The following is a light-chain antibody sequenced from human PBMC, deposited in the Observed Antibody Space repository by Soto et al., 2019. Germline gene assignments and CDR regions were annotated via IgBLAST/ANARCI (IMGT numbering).Light chain of an antibody. CDR1: QGISNY. CDR3: QKYNSAPNT. CDR2: AAS. V-gene: IGKV1-27*01. Sequence: DIQMTQSPSSLSSCVLGIVTITCRASQGISNYLAWYQQKPGKVPKLLIYAASTLQSGVPSRFSGSGSGTDFTLTISSLQPEDVATYYCQKYNSAPNTFGQGTRLEIK. J-gene: IGKJ5*01.